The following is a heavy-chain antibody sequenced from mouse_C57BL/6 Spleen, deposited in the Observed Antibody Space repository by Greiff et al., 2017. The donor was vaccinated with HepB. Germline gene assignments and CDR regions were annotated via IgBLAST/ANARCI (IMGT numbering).Heavy chain of an antibody. J-gene: IGHJ2*01. Sequence: EVQGVESGGGLVQPGGSLKLSCAASGFTFSDYYMYWVRQTPEKRLEWVAYISNGGGSTYYPDTVKGRFTISIDNAKNTLYLQMSRLKSEDTAMYYCARPSYDYPYYFDYWGQGTTLTVSS. CDR2: ISNGGGST. V-gene: IGHV5-12*01. CDR1: GFTFSDYY. CDR3: ARPSYDYPYYFDY. D-gene: IGHD2-4*01.